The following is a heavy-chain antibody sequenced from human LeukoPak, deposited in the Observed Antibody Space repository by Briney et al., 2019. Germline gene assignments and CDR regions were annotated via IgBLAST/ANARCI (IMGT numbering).Heavy chain of an antibody. CDR2: ISSSSSSI. Sequence: GGSLRLSCAASGFTFSSDSMNWVRQAPGKGLEWVSYISSSSSSIYYADSVKGRFTISRDNAKNSLYLQMNSLRSEDTAVYYCARDTQIYDSSGYYISDAFDIWGQGTMVTVSS. CDR1: GFTFSSDS. V-gene: IGHV3-48*01. D-gene: IGHD3-22*01. J-gene: IGHJ3*02. CDR3: ARDTQIYDSSGYYISDAFDI.